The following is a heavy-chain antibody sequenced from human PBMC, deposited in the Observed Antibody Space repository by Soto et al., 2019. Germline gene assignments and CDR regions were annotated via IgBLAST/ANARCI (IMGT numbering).Heavy chain of an antibody. V-gene: IGHV3-53*01. D-gene: IGHD3-10*01. J-gene: IGHJ4*02. CDR1: GFTVSSSY. CDR3: TRGGSGRVFDY. Sequence: GGSLRLSCAASGFTVSSSYMSWVRQAPGKGLDWVSVIYSGGSTHSADSVKGRLTNSRDNSENTLYLQMNSLRAEDTAVYHCTRGGSGRVFDYWGQGALVTVAS. CDR2: IYSGGST.